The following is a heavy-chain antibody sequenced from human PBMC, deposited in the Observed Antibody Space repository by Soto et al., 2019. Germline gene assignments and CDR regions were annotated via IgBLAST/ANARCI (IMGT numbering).Heavy chain of an antibody. J-gene: IGHJ3*02. D-gene: IGHD3-22*01. CDR3: ARGGYDSSGYYYADAFDI. V-gene: IGHV1-46*01. Sequence: QVQLVQSGAEVKKPGASVKVSCKASGYTFTSYYMHWVRQAPGQGLEWMGIINPSGGSTSYAQKFQGRVTMTRNTSTSTVYMELSSLRSEDTAVYYCARGGYDSSGYYYADAFDIWGQGTMVTVSS. CDR2: INPSGGST. CDR1: GYTFTSYY.